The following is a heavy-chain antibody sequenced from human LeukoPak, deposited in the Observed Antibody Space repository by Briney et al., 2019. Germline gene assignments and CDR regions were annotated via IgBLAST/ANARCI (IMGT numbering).Heavy chain of an antibody. Sequence: PGGSLRLTCAASGFTFSSYGMHWVRQAPGKGLEWEAFILNDGTNKYHADSVKGRFTVSRDNSKNTLYLQMNSLRTEDSAVYYCANEWLHISGTYKANNWGQGTLVTVSS. V-gene: IGHV3-30*02. CDR3: ANEWLHISGTYKANN. CDR2: ILNDGTNK. CDR1: GFTFSSYG. D-gene: IGHD3-10*01. J-gene: IGHJ4*02.